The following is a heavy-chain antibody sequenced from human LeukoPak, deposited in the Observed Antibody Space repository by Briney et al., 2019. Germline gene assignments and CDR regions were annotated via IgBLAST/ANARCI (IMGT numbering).Heavy chain of an antibody. CDR3: AKEKDGYNRFVDY. CDR1: GFTFSSYS. J-gene: IGHJ4*02. D-gene: IGHD5-24*01. V-gene: IGHV3-21*04. CDR2: ISSGSDYI. Sequence: GGSLRLSCTAFGFTFSSYSLNWVRQAPGKGLEWVSSISSGSDYIYYADSVKGRFTISRDNAKNSLYLQMNSLRAEDTAVYYCAKEKDGYNRFVDYWGQGTLVTVSS.